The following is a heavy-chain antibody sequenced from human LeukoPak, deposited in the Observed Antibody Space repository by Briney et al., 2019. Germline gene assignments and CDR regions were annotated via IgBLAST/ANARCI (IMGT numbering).Heavy chain of an antibody. V-gene: IGHV1-2*02. Sequence: ASVTVSCKASGYTFTGYYMHWVRQAPGQGLEWMGWINPNSGGTNYAQKFQGRVTMTRDTSISTAYMELSRLRSDDTAVYYCAREYTGTTTGGWLDPWGQGTLVTVSS. CDR2: INPNSGGT. CDR3: AREYTGTTTGGWLDP. D-gene: IGHD1-7*01. J-gene: IGHJ5*02. CDR1: GYTFTGYY.